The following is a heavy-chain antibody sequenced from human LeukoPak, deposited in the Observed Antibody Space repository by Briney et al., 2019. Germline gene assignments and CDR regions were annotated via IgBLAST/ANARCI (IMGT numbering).Heavy chain of an antibody. CDR1: GFTVSSNY. J-gene: IGHJ5*02. CDR2: IYYSGST. Sequence: GSLRLSCAASGFTVSSNYMSWVRQAPGKGLEWIGSIYYSGSTYYNPSLKSRVTISVDTSKNQFSLKLSSVTAADTAVYYCARHGYLRFLEWLYLGFDPWGQGTLVTVSS. D-gene: IGHD3-3*01. V-gene: IGHV4-39*01. CDR3: ARHGYLRFLEWLYLGFDP.